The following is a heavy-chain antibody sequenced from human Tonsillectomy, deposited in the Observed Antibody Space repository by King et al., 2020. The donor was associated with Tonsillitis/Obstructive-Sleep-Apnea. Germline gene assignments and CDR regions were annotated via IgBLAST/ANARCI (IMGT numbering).Heavy chain of an antibody. CDR3: ALGLGTYSGYDSLDY. V-gene: IGHV1-69*01. CDR2: IIPIFGTA. CDR1: GGTFSSYA. D-gene: IGHD5-12*01. J-gene: IGHJ4*02. Sequence: QLVQAGAEVKKPGSSGKGSCKASGGTFSSYAISWVRQAPGQGLEWVGGIIPIFGTANYAQKFQGRVTITADESTSTAYMELSSLRSEDTAVYYCALGLGTYSGYDSLDYWGQGTLVTVSS.